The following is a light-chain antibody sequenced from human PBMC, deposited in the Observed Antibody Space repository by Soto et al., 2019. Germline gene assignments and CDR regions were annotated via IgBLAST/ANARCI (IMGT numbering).Light chain of an antibody. CDR3: QQRYNWPRT. J-gene: IGKJ1*01. CDR1: HSVSSY. V-gene: IGKV3-11*01. CDR2: DVS. Sequence: EVVSKEPPVTLSLPPGESATLTCGASHSVSSYLAWNQQQPGQAPRLLIFDVSNRATGIPARFSGSGSGTDFTLTISSLEPEDFAVYYCQQRYNWPRTFGQGTKVDIK.